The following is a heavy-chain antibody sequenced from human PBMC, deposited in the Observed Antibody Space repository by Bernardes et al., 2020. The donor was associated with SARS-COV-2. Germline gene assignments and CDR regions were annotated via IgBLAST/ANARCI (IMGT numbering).Heavy chain of an antibody. Sequence: GSLRLSCAASGFNFNNHVMTWVRQAPGKGLEWVSAINSGGTNTEYTDSVKGRFTISRDNSKNTLYLQMNSLRAEDTAVYYCTKCDVSCYNGMDVWGQGTTVTVSS. V-gene: IGHV3-23*05. D-gene: IGHD3-10*01. CDR1: GFNFNNHV. CDR3: TKCDVSCYNGMDV. CDR2: INSGGTNT. J-gene: IGHJ6*02.